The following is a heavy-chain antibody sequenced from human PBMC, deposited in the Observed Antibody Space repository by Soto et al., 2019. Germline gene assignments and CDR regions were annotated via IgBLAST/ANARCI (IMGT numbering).Heavy chain of an antibody. Sequence: GGSLRLSCAASGVTFSSYAMSWVRQAPGKGLEWVSAISGSGGSTYYADSVKGRFTISRDNSKNTLYLQMNSLRAEDTAVYYCAKDLPGSQYYDILTGSKWFDPWGQGTLVTVSS. D-gene: IGHD3-9*01. CDR1: GVTFSSYA. CDR3: AKDLPGSQYYDILTGSKWFDP. CDR2: ISGSGGST. J-gene: IGHJ5*02. V-gene: IGHV3-23*01.